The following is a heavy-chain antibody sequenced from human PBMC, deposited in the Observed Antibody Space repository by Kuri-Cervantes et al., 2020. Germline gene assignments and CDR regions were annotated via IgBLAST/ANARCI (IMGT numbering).Heavy chain of an antibody. CDR2: ISYDGSNK. V-gene: IGHV3-30*18. J-gene: IGHJ3*02. CDR1: GFTVTSNY. D-gene: IGHD1-14*01. Sequence: GGSLRLSCAASGFTVTSNYMSWVRQAPGKGLEWVAVISYDGSNKYYADSVKGRFTISRDNSKNTLYLQMNSLRAEDTALYYCAKDITRTFNSFDIWGQGTMVTVSS. CDR3: AKDITRTFNSFDI.